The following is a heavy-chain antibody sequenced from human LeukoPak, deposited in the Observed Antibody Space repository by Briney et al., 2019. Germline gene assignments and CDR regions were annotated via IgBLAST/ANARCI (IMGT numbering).Heavy chain of an antibody. J-gene: IGHJ5*02. Sequence: ASVKVSCKASGYTFTSYYMHWVRQAPGQELEWMGIINPSGGSTSYAQKFQGRVTMTRDTSTSTVYMELSSLRSEDTAVYYCARDVARRGYSSSWYDWFDPWGQGTLVTVSS. V-gene: IGHV1-46*01. CDR2: INPSGGST. CDR1: GYTFTSYY. D-gene: IGHD6-13*01. CDR3: ARDVARRGYSSSWYDWFDP.